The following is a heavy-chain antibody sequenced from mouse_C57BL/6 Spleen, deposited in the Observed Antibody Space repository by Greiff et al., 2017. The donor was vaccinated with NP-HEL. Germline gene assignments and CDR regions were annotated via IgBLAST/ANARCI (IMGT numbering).Heavy chain of an antibody. J-gene: IGHJ4*01. D-gene: IGHD1-1*01. CDR1: GFTFSDYG. CDR3: ARGATVPAMDY. Sequence: EVQRVESGGGLVKPGGSLKLSCAASGFTFSDYGMHWVRQAPEKGLEWVAYISSGSSTIYYADTVKGRFTISRDNAKNTLFLQMTSLRSEDTAMYYCARGATVPAMDYWGQGTSVTVSS. CDR2: ISSGSSTI. V-gene: IGHV5-17*01.